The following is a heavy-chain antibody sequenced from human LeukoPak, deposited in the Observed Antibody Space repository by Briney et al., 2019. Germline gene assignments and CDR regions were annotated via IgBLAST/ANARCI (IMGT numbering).Heavy chain of an antibody. V-gene: IGHV4-34*01. Sequence: SETLSLTCAVYGGSFSGYYWSWIRQPPGKGLEWIGEINHSGSTNYNPSLKSRVTISVDTSKNQFSLKLSSVTAADTAVYYCARVPGDYGDPGWYFDLWGRGTLVTVSS. J-gene: IGHJ2*01. CDR3: ARVPGDYGDPGWYFDL. CDR2: INHSGST. CDR1: GGSFSGYY. D-gene: IGHD4-17*01.